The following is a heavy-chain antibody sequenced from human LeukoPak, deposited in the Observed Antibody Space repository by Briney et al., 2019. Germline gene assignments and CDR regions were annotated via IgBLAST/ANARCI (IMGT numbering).Heavy chain of an antibody. CDR2: IYTSGST. CDR3: ARVLWGVTTTDVHYYHMDV. Sequence: SETLSLTCSVSGASISSYYWSWIRQPAGEGLECIGRIYTSGSTNYNPSLKSRVTMSVDTSKNQFSLKLSSVTAADTAVYYCARVLWGVTTTDVHYYHMDVWGKGTTVTVSS. V-gene: IGHV4-4*07. D-gene: IGHD3-10*01. J-gene: IGHJ6*03. CDR1: GASISSYY.